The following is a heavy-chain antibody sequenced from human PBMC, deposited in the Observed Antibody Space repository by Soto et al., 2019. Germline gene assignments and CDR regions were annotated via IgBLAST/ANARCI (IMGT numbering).Heavy chain of an antibody. CDR1: GYTFTNFG. V-gene: IGHV1-18*01. J-gene: IGHJ4*02. Sequence: DSVKVSCKASGYTFTNFGISWVRQAPGQGLEWVGWISGYNGNTKYAQKFQGRVTMTTDTSTSTAYMELRSLRSEDTAVYYCAGAGSRAWGGSSGWFDDWGQGTLVTVAS. D-gene: IGHD6-19*01. CDR2: ISGYNGNT. CDR3: AGAGSRAWGGSSGWFDD.